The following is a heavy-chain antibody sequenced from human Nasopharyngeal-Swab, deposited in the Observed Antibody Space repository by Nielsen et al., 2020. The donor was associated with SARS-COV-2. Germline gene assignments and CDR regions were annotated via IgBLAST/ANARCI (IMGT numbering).Heavy chain of an antibody. J-gene: IGHJ5*02. CDR3: ARGRYSSGWYILYNWFDP. V-gene: IGHV4-59*12. D-gene: IGHD6-19*01. CDR2: IYYSGST. Sequence: SGTLSLTCTVSGGSISSYYWSWIRKPPGKGLEWIGYIYYSGSTNYNPSLKSRVTISVDTSKNQFSLKLSSVTAADTAVYYCARGRYSSGWYILYNWFDPWGQGTLVTVSS. CDR1: GGSISSYY.